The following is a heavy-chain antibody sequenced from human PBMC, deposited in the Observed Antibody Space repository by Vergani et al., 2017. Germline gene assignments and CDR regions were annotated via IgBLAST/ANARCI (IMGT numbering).Heavy chain of an antibody. Sequence: QVQLQQWGAGLLKPSETLSLTCAVYGGSFSGYYWSWIRQPPGKGLEWIGEINHSGSTNSNPSLKSRVTISVDTSKNQFSLKLSSVTAADTAVYYCAREYCSSTSCYGWFDPWGQGTLVTVSS. CDR3: AREYCSSTSCYGWFDP. CDR2: INHSGST. D-gene: IGHD2-2*01. CDR1: GGSFSGYY. V-gene: IGHV4-34*01. J-gene: IGHJ5*02.